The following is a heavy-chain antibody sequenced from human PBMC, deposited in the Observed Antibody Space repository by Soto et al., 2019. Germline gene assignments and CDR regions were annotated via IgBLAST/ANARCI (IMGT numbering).Heavy chain of an antibody. CDR3: ASSPENYGDHDWYFDL. J-gene: IGHJ2*01. CDR2: IIPILGIA. D-gene: IGHD4-17*01. V-gene: IGHV1-69*02. Sequence: QVQLVQSGAEVKKPGSSVKVSCKASGGTFSSYTISWVRQAPGQGLEWMGRIIPILGIANYAQKFQGRVTINADKSTSTAYIALSSLRSEDTAVYYCASSPENYGDHDWYFDLWGRGTLVTVSS. CDR1: GGTFSSYT.